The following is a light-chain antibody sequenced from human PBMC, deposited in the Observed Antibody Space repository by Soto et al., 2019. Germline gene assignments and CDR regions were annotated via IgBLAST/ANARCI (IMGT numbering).Light chain of an antibody. CDR1: QSVNNNY. J-gene: IGKJ4*01. Sequence: IVLPQSPGTLSLSPGERATLSCRASQSVNNNYLAWYQQKRGQAPRLLVYRASTRATGIPDRFSGSGSGTDFPLTIIRLEPEDFPVYYCQQYGRSLTFGGGTKVEIK. CDR3: QQYGRSLT. V-gene: IGKV3-20*01. CDR2: RAS.